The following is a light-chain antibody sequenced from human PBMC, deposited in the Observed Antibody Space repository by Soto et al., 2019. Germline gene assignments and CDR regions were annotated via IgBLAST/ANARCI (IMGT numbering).Light chain of an antibody. Sequence: QSALTQPASVSGYPGQSITISCTGTSSDIENYNLVSWYQQHPGKAPKLMIYEVSKRPSGVSNRFSGSKSGNTASLTISGLQAEDEADYFCCSYADGSTFVFGTGTKLTVL. V-gene: IGLV2-23*02. CDR3: CSYADGSTFV. CDR2: EVS. CDR1: SSDIENYNL. J-gene: IGLJ1*01.